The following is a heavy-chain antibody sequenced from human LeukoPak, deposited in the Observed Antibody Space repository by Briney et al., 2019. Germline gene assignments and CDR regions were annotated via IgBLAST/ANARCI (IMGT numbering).Heavy chain of an antibody. Sequence: PGGSLRLSCAASGFTFSRFWMSWVRQAPGKGLEWVASINQDESAKHYVDSVRGRFTISRDNAKNSLFLQMDSLRVEDTAFYYCAKLLRDVTIYDFWGPGALVTVFS. J-gene: IGHJ4*01. V-gene: IGHV3-7*01. D-gene: IGHD4-23*01. CDR3: AKLLRDVTIYDF. CDR2: INQDESAK. CDR1: GFTFSRFW.